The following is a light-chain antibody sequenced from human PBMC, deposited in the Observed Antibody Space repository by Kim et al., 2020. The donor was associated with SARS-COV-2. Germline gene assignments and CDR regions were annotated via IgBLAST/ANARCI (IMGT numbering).Light chain of an antibody. CDR2: LNSDGSH. CDR1: SGHSNYA. CDR3: QTWGTGHWV. Sequence: QLVLTQSPSASASLGASVKLTCTLSSGHSNYAIAWHQQQPEKGPRYLMKLNSDGSHSKGDGIPDRFSGSSSGAERYLTISSLQSEDEADYYCQTWGTGHWVFGGGTQLTVL. V-gene: IGLV4-69*01. J-gene: IGLJ3*02.